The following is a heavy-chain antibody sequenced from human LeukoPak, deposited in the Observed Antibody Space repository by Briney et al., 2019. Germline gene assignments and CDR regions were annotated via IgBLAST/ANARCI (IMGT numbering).Heavy chain of an antibody. Sequence: ASVKVSCKASRYTFTDYYMHWLRQAPGQGLEWMGWINLNGGGTKLAQKFQGRVTMTRDSSISTAYMDLNTLTADDTAIYYCARSRRYGSGSYVNYWGQGTLVTVSS. J-gene: IGHJ4*02. V-gene: IGHV1-2*02. CDR1: RYTFTDYY. CDR3: ARSRRYGSGSYVNY. CDR2: INLNGGGT. D-gene: IGHD3-10*01.